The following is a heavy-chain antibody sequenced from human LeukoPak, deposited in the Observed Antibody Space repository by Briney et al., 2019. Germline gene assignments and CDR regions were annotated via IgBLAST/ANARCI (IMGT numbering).Heavy chain of an antibody. D-gene: IGHD6-13*01. J-gene: IGHJ4*02. CDR1: GGAISSSSYY. CDR3: ARQAAAVNKAFDY. CDR2: IYYSGST. Sequence: SGTLSLTCTVSGGAISSSSYYWGWIRQPPGKGLEWIGSIYYSGSTYYNPSLKSRVTISVDTSKNQFSLKLSSVTAADTAVYYCARQAAAVNKAFDYWGQGTLVTVSS. V-gene: IGHV4-39*01.